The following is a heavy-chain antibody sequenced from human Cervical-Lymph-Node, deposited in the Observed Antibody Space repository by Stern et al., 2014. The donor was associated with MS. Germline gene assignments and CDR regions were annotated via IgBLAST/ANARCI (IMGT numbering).Heavy chain of an antibody. D-gene: IGHD1-26*01. J-gene: IGHJ3*02. Sequence: VHLVESGGGVVQPGRSLRLSCEASGFTFSTYGFHWVRQAPGKGLEWGASISYADNKKDYTDSVKGRFSISRDISANTLYLQMNSLRTEDTAVYYCAKEQWELPHGAFDMWGQGTMVTVS. CDR2: ISYADNKK. V-gene: IGHV3-30*18. CDR3: AKEQWELPHGAFDM. CDR1: GFTFSTYG.